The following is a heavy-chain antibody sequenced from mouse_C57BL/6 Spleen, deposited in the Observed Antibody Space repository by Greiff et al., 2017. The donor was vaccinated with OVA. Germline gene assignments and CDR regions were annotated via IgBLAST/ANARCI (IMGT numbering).Heavy chain of an antibody. Sequence: VQLQQPGAELVKPGASVKLSCKASGYTFTSYWMHWVKQRPGQGLEWIGMIHPNSGSTNYNEKFKSKATLTVDKSSSTAYMQLSSLTSEDSAVYYCARRDGGFAMDYWGQGTSVTVSS. CDR3: ARRDGGFAMDY. CDR1: GYTFTSYW. CDR2: IHPNSGST. J-gene: IGHJ4*01. V-gene: IGHV1-64*01. D-gene: IGHD2-3*01.